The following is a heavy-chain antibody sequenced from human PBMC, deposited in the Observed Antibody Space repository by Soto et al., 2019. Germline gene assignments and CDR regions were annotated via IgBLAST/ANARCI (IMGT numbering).Heavy chain of an antibody. CDR1: EFTFSRHA. J-gene: IGHJ6*02. Sequence: QVQLVESGGGVIQPGGSLRLSCAASEFTFSRHAMHWVRQAPGKGLEWVSAVSYDESNKYYADSVKGRFTVSRDNSKNTLYLQMNSLRAEDTALFYCARGPYGSGSYEYYGMDVWGQGTTVTVSS. D-gene: IGHD3-10*01. CDR3: ARGPYGSGSYEYYGMDV. V-gene: IGHV3-30-3*01. CDR2: VSYDESNK.